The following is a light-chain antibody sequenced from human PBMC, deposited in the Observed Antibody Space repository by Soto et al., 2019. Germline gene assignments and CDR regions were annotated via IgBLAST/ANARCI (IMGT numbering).Light chain of an antibody. V-gene: IGKV1-12*01. CDR2: AAS. J-gene: IGKJ4*01. Sequence: DIQIGQAPSAVSSSVGGRGTSTCRPCQRISNCLAWYQQKPGKAPKLLIYAASSLQSGVPSRFSGSGSGTDFTLTISSLQPEDFSTYYCHQAIRFPLTFGGGTKVDI. CDR3: HQAIRFPLT. CDR1: QRISNC.